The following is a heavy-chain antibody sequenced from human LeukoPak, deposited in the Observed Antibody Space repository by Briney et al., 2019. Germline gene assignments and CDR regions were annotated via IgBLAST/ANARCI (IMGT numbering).Heavy chain of an antibody. D-gene: IGHD6-13*01. V-gene: IGHV4-39*07. CDR2: IYTSGST. J-gene: IGHJ6*03. Sequence: SETLSLTCTVSGGSISSSSYYWGWIRQPPGKGLEWIGRIYTSGSTNYNPSLKSRVTMSVDTSKNQFSLKLSSVTAADTAVYYCARDQSSSSWNDYYYYMDVWGKGTTVTISS. CDR1: GGSISSSSYY. CDR3: ARDQSSSSWNDYYYYMDV.